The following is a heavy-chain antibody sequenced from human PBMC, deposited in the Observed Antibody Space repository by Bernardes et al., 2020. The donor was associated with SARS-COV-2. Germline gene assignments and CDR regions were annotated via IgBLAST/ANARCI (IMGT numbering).Heavy chain of an antibody. V-gene: IGHV3-66*02. J-gene: IGHJ6*02. Sequence: GSLRLSCAASGFTVSANYMNWVRQAPGKGLEWVSVIYGDDKTHYADSVRGRFTISRDNSKNTLYLQMNSLRPEETAVYYCARDVHVDTPMATHYFYYGMDAWGQGTTVTVSS. CDR1: GFTVSANY. CDR3: ARDVHVDTPMATHYFYYGMDA. D-gene: IGHD5-18*01. CDR2: IYGDDKT.